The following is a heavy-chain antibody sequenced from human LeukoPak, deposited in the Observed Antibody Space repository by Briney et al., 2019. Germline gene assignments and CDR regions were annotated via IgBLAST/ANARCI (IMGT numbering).Heavy chain of an antibody. J-gene: IGHJ4*02. CDR3: ARAKPKNMVRGLIMRRESRYYFDY. Sequence: GGSLRLSCAASGFIVSSNYMSWVRQALGKGLEWVSVIYSGGSTYYADSVKGRFTISRDNSKSTLYIQMNSLRAEDTAVYYCARAKPKNMVRGLIMRRESRYYFDYWGQGTLVTVSS. D-gene: IGHD3-10*01. CDR1: GFIVSSNY. V-gene: IGHV3-53*01. CDR2: IYSGGST.